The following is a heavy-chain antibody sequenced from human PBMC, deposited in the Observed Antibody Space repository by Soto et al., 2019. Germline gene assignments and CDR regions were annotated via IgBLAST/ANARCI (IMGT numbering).Heavy chain of an antibody. CDR1: GFTFSSYG. CDR3: ALTEGSGTNYPTTFDS. J-gene: IGHJ4*02. Sequence: PGGSLRLSCAASGFTFSSYGMHWVRQAPGKGLEWVANIKQGGNEKYYVDSVKGRFTISRDNPKNLLYLQMSSLRADDTAVYYCALTEGSGTNYPTTFDSWGQGTLVTVSS. CDR2: IKQGGNEK. V-gene: IGHV3-7*01. D-gene: IGHD3-10*01.